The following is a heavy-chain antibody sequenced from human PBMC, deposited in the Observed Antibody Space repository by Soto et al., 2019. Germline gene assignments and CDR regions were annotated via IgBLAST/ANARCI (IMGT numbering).Heavy chain of an antibody. J-gene: IGHJ5*02. CDR3: AKESAPLYSSSGWFDP. D-gene: IGHD6-6*01. CDR1: GFTFSSYE. V-gene: IGHV3-48*03. Sequence: PGGSLRLSCAASGFTFSSYEMNWVRQAPGKGLEWVSYISSSGSTIYYADSVKGRFTISRDNAKNSLYLQMNSLRAEDTAVYYCAKESAPLYSSSGWFDPWGQGTLVTVSS. CDR2: ISSSGSTI.